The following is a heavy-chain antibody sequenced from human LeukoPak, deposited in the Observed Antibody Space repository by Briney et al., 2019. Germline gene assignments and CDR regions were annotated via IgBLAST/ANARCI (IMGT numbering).Heavy chain of an antibody. CDR3: AKVAAAGIPPAYYYYMDV. J-gene: IGHJ6*03. Sequence: PGGSLRLSCAASGFTFSSYGMHWVRQAPGKGLEWVAFIRYDGSNKYYADSVKGRFTISRDNSKNTLYLQMNSLRAEDTAVYYCAKVAAAGIPPAYYYYMDVWGKGTTVTVSS. CDR1: GFTFSSYG. CDR2: IRYDGSNK. V-gene: IGHV3-30*02. D-gene: IGHD6-13*01.